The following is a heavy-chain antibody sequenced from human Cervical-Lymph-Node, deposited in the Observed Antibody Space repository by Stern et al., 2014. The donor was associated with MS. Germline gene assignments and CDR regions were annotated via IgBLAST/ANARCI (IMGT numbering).Heavy chain of an antibody. CDR3: ARGGVIYTQDRNGFDV. J-gene: IGHJ3*01. Sequence: VQLEASGSGQAKPSQTLSLTCAVSGGSISSGGSSWNWIRQPPGKGLEWIGFIYHSGSTYYNPSLKGRVFISVDTSKNQSALNLRPGTAADTAVYYCARGGVIYTQDRNGFDVWGKGTMVTVSS. CDR1: GGSISSGGSS. D-gene: IGHD2-21*01. CDR2: IYHSGST. V-gene: IGHV4-30-2*01.